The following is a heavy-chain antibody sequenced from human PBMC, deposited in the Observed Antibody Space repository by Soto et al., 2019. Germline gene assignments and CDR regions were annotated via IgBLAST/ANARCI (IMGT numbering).Heavy chain of an antibody. CDR3: ARLLRHNYYGMDV. J-gene: IGHJ6*02. Sequence: SETLSLTCAVSGGSISSSNWWSWVRQPPGKGLEWIGSIYYSGSTYYNPSLKSRVPISVDTSKNQFSLKLSSVTAADTAVYYCARLLRHNYYGMDVWGQGTTVTVSS. CDR1: GGSISSSNW. D-gene: IGHD5-12*01. V-gene: IGHV4-39*01. CDR2: IYYSGST.